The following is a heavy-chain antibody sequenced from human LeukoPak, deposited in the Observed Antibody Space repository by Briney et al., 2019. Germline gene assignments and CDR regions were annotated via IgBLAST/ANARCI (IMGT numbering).Heavy chain of an antibody. CDR3: ARQASGSYYAGCDY. V-gene: IGHV4-39*01. Sequence: SETLSLTCTASGGSISSSSYYWGWIRQPPGKGLEWIGSIYYSGSTYYNPSLKSRVTISVDTSKNQFSLKLSSVTAADTAVYYCARQASGSYYAGCDYWGQGTLVTVSS. CDR1: GGSISSSSYY. CDR2: IYYSGST. J-gene: IGHJ4*02. D-gene: IGHD1-26*01.